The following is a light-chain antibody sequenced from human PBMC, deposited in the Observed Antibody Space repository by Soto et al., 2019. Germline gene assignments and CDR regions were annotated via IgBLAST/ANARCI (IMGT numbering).Light chain of an antibody. CDR1: QSIGSN. J-gene: IGKJ1*01. Sequence: EIVMTQSPATLSVSPGERATLSCRASQSIGSNLAWYQQKPGQSPRLLIYGASTRATGLPARFSGSGSGTEFTLTISSLQSEDFAVYYCHQYNGWPRTFGQGTKVDIK. CDR2: GAS. CDR3: HQYNGWPRT. V-gene: IGKV3-15*01.